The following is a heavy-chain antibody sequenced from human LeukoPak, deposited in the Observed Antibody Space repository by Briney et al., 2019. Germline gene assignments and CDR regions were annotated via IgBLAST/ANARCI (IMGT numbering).Heavy chain of an antibody. CDR2: IYYSGST. J-gene: IGHJ4*02. V-gene: IGHV4-59*01. Sequence: PETLSLTCTVSGDSIRSYYWSWIRQPPGKGLEWIGYIYYSGSTNYNPSLKSRVTISVDTSKNQFSLKLSSVTAADTAVYYCARGRSTSRYWGQGTLVTVSS. D-gene: IGHD6-6*01. CDR1: GDSIRSYY. CDR3: ARGRSTSRY.